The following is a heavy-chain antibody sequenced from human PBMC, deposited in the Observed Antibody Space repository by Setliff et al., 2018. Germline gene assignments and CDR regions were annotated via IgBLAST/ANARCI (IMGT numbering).Heavy chain of an antibody. CDR3: ARVLFHCSSTSCYLDAFDI. J-gene: IGHJ3*02. CDR1: GYTFISYG. Sequence: EVSVKVSCKASGYTFISYGISWVRQAPGQGLEWMGWISAYNGNTNYAQKLQGRVTMTTDTSTSTAYMELRSLRPDDTAVYYCARVLFHCSSTSCYLDAFDIWGQGTMVTVSS. V-gene: IGHV1-18*01. CDR2: ISAYNGNT. D-gene: IGHD2-2*01.